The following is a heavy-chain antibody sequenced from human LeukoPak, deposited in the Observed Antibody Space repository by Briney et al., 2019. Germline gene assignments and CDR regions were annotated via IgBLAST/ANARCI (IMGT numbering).Heavy chain of an antibody. CDR1: GYTFTSYG. V-gene: IGHV1-69*04. CDR2: TIPILGIA. D-gene: IGHD1-26*01. Sequence: ASVKVSCKASGYTFTSYGISWVRQAPGQGLEWMGRTIPILGIANYAQKFQGRVTITADKSTSTAYMELSSLRSEDTAVYYCANIVGATSNYWGQGTLVTVSS. J-gene: IGHJ4*02. CDR3: ANIVGATSNY.